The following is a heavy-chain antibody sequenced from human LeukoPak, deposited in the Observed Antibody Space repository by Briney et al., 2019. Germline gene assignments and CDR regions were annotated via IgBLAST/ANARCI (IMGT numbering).Heavy chain of an antibody. Sequence: PSETLSLTCTVSGGSISSYYWTWVRQPPGKGLEYIGYIYYSGSTNYNPSLKSRVTILVDTSKNQFSLKLSSVTAADTAVYFCARGPYSYDSSGAFDIWGQGTMVTVSS. D-gene: IGHD3-22*01. J-gene: IGHJ3*02. CDR3: ARGPYSYDSSGAFDI. CDR1: GGSISSYY. CDR2: IYYSGST. V-gene: IGHV4-59*08.